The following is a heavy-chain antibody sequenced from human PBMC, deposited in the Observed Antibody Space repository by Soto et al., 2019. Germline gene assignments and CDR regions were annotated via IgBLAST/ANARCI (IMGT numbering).Heavy chain of an antibody. D-gene: IGHD2-8*02. V-gene: IGHV4-34*01. Sequence: QVQLQQWGAGLLKPSETLSLTCAVYGGSFSGYYWTWIRQPPGTGLEWIGEINHSGSTNYNPSLTXGVTISVDTSKHQFSLKLTSVTAADTAVYYWARDKITGLFDYWGQGTLVTVSS. CDR1: GGSFSGYY. CDR2: INHSGST. CDR3: ARDKITGLFDY. J-gene: IGHJ4*02.